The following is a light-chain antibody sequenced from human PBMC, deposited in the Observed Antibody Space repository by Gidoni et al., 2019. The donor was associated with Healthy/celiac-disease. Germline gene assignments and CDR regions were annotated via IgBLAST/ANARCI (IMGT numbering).Light chain of an antibody. V-gene: IGKV3-11*01. CDR2: DAS. Sequence: EIVLTQSPATLSLSPGERATLSCRASQSVSSYLAWYQQKPGQAPRLLIYDASNRATGIPARFSGSGSGTDFTLTISSLEPEDFAVYYCQQRSNWPPLGPFTFXPXTKVDIK. CDR3: QQRSNWPPLGPFT. CDR1: QSVSSY. J-gene: IGKJ3*01.